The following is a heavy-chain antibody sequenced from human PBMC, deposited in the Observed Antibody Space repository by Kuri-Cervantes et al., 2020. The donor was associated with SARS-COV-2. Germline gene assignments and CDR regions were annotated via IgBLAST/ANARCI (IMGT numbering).Heavy chain of an antibody. CDR2: VRGKANNYAT. J-gene: IGHJ4*02. D-gene: IGHD3-10*02. Sequence: GESLKISCEVSGFLFSASAIHWVRQASGKGLEWVGRVRGKANNYATAYAASVKGRFTISRDSSKNSLYLQMNSLRVEDTALYYCAKVFGVGSNIKYFDYWGQGTVVTVSS. CDR3: AKVFGVGSNIKYFDY. V-gene: IGHV3-73*01. CDR1: GFLFSASA.